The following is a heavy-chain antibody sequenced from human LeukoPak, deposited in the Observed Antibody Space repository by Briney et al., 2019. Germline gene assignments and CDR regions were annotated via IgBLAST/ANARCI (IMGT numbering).Heavy chain of an antibody. J-gene: IGHJ4*02. CDR1: GGSIDITNY. D-gene: IGHD3-22*01. CDR3: TREDRPFCPFAY. Sequence: PSETLSLTCGVSGGSIDITNYWSWVGQAPGKGLEWIGEISHDGTTNHSPFLRSRVAMSLDRANNQFSLSLTSVTAADTAVYYCTREDRPFCPFAYWGQGVLVTVSS. CDR2: ISHDGTT. V-gene: IGHV4-4*02.